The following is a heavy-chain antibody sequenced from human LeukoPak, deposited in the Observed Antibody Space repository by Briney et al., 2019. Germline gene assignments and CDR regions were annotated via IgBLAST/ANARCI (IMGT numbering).Heavy chain of an antibody. Sequence: PSETLSLTCTVSGGSISSYYWSWIRQPAGKGLEWIGRIYTSGGTNYNPSLKGRVTISVDKSKNQFSLKLSSVTAADTAVYYCARVQGYYYCMDVWGKGTTVTVSS. CDR2: IYTSGGT. J-gene: IGHJ6*03. CDR3: ARVQGYYYCMDV. CDR1: GGSISSYY. V-gene: IGHV4-4*07.